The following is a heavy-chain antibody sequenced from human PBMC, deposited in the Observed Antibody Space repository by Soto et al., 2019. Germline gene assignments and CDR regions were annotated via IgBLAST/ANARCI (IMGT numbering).Heavy chain of an antibody. Sequence: GESLKISCKGSGYKFTSYWISWVRQMPGKGLEWMGRIDPGDSYPSYSPSFQGHVTISADTSISTAYLQWSSLKASDTAIYYCAGQTMALPGDYYYGMDVWGQGTTVTVSS. V-gene: IGHV5-10-1*01. J-gene: IGHJ6*02. CDR1: GYKFTSYW. CDR3: AGQTMALPGDYYYGMDV. D-gene: IGHD1-7*01. CDR2: IDPGDSYP.